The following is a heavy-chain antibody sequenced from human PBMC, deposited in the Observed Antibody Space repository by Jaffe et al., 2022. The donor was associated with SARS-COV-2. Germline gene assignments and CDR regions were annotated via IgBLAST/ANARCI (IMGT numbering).Heavy chain of an antibody. J-gene: IGHJ5*02. Sequence: QVQLQESGPGLVKPSQTLSLTCTVSGGSISSGDYYWSWIRQPPGKGLEWIGYIYYSGSTYYNPSLKSRVTISVDTSKNQFSLKLSSVTAADTAVYYCARGPDFGRWLRPNWFDPWGQGTLVTVSS. V-gene: IGHV4-30-4*01. CDR1: GGSISSGDYY. D-gene: IGHD5-12*01. CDR3: ARGPDFGRWLRPNWFDP. CDR2: IYYSGST.